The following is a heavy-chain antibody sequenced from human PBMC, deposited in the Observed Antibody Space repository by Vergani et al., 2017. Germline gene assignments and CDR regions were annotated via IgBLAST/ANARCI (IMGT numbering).Heavy chain of an antibody. CDR2: IIPIFGTT. Sequence: QGQLAQSGAEVKKPGSSVKVSCKASGGTFSSNSISWVRQAPGQGLEWMGMIIPIFGTTSYAQKFQGRVTTLADESTSTAYMELSSLRSEDTAVYYCARSSGYYSYYFDFWGQGTLVTVSS. J-gene: IGHJ4*02. D-gene: IGHD3-22*01. CDR1: GGTFSSNS. V-gene: IGHV1-69*13. CDR3: ARSSGYYSYYFDF.